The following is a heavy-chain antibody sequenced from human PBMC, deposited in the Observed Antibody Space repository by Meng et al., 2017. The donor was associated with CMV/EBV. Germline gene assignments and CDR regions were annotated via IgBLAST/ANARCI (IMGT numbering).Heavy chain of an antibody. V-gene: IGHV4-39*01. Sequence: SETLSLTCTVSGGSISSSSYYWGWIRQPPGKGLEWIGSIYYSGSTYYNPSRKSRVTISVDTSKNQFSLKLSSVTAADTAVYYCARLALYGSGGSCYSGTWDWGQGTLVTVSS. CDR2: IYYSGST. D-gene: IGHD2-15*01. CDR1: GGSISSSSYY. J-gene: IGHJ4*02. CDR3: ARLALYGSGGSCYSGTWD.